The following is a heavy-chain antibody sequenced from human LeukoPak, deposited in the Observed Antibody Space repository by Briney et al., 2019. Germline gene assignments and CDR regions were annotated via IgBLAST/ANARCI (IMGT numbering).Heavy chain of an antibody. J-gene: IGHJ4*02. D-gene: IGHD3-10*01. CDR1: GFTFSSYS. V-gene: IGHV3-48*04. Sequence: GGSLRLSCAASGFTFSSYSMNWVRQAPGKGLEWVSYISSSSRTIYYADSVKGRFTISRDNAKNSLYLQMNSLRAEDTAVYYCAREFRGVTRYFDYWGQGTLVTVSA. CDR3: AREFRGVTRYFDY. CDR2: ISSSSRTI.